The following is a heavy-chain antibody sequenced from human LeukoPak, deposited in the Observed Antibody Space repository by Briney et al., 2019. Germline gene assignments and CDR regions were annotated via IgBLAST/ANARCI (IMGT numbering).Heavy chain of an antibody. CDR1: GFTFSSYS. J-gene: IGHJ6*03. D-gene: IGHD3-9*01. CDR2: INWNGGST. V-gene: IGHV3-20*04. CDR3: ARLDILTGYWSQDPPVYFYYYMDV. Sequence: PGGSLRLSCAASGFTFSSYSMNWVRQAPGKGLEWVSGINWNGGSTGYADSVKGRFTISRDNAKNSLYPQMNSLRAEDTALYYCARLDILTGYWSQDPPVYFYYYMDVLGKGTTVTVSS.